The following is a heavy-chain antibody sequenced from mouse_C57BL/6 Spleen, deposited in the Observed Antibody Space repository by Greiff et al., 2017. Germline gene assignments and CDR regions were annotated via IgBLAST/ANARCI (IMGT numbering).Heavy chain of an antibody. Sequence: QVQLKQSGAELMKPGASVKLSCKATGYTFTGYWIDWVKQRPGHGLEWIGEILPGSGSTNYNEKFKGKATFTAATSSNTAYMQLSSLTSEDSAVYFYARVGPLLGGYFDVWGKGTTVTVSS. D-gene: IGHD1-1*01. CDR1: GYTFTGYW. V-gene: IGHV1-9*01. J-gene: IGHJ1*03. CDR2: ILPGSGST. CDR3: ARVGPLLGGYFDV.